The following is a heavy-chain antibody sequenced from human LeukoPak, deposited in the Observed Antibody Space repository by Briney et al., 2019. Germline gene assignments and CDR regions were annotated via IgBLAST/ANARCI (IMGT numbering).Heavy chain of an antibody. J-gene: IGHJ4*02. Sequence: GGSLRLSCAASGFTFGGYDMNWARQAPGTGPEWVAAISQSGNDIQYGDSVKGRFTISRDNSRDTLFLQMNALRVDDTAVYYCVKGGWFDDWGQGTLVTVSS. CDR3: VKGGWFDD. V-gene: IGHV3-23*05. D-gene: IGHD6-19*01. CDR2: ISQSGNDI. CDR1: GFTFGGYD.